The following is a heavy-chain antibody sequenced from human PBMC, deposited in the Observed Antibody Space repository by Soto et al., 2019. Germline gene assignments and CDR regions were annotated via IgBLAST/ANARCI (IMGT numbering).Heavy chain of an antibody. V-gene: IGHV3-21*01. J-gene: IGHJ5*02. CDR2: ISGTSVYI. CDR1: GFTFSDYA. CDR3: AREGALKPFSS. Sequence: GSLRLSCTGAGFTFSDYAMSWVRQAPGKGLEWVSHISGTSVYIHYADSVKGRFTISRDNAKNSVYLQMDSLRVEDTAVYYCAREGALKPFSSWGQGALVTVSS.